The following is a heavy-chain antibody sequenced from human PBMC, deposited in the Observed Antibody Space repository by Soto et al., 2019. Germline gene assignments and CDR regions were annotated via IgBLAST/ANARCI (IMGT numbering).Heavy chain of an antibody. J-gene: IGHJ4*02. CDR3: ATQLACSSTSCQDY. D-gene: IGHD2-2*01. CDR2: IKQDGSEK. Sequence: ESGGGLVQPGGSLRLSCAASGFTFSSYWMSWVRQAPGKGLEWVANIKQDGSEKYYVDSVKGRFTISRDNAKNSLYLQMNSLRAEDTAVYYCATQLACSSTSCQDYWGQGILVTVSS. V-gene: IGHV3-7*05. CDR1: GFTFSSYW.